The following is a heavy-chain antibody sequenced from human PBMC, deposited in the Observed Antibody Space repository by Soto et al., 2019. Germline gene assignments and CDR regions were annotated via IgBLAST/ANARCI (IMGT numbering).Heavy chain of an antibody. D-gene: IGHD4-4*01. CDR2: IWNDGNSK. V-gene: IGHV3-33*06. J-gene: IGHJ4*02. Sequence: GGSLRLSCVASGFIFNSYGMHWVRQAPGKGLEWVAVIWNDGNSKYYLDSVKGRFTISRDNSKNTLLLQMNSLGAEDTAVYYCAKDSNKYSSSLRGRYFDYWGQGIAGTVSS. CDR3: AKDSNKYSSSLRGRYFDY. CDR1: GFIFNSYG.